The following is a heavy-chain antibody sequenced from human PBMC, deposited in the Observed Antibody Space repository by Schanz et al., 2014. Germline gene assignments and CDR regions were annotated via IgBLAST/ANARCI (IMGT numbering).Heavy chain of an antibody. V-gene: IGHV3-30*04. CDR2: ISTDGTNT. D-gene: IGHD2-8*02. CDR3: TRDRGALVTHNDALNL. J-gene: IGHJ3*01. Sequence: VQLVESGGGLVQPGGSLRLSCVASGFTFSGSVMHWVRQAPGKGLEKVAAISTDGTNTYYAASVRGRFTISRDNSKNTVYLQMDSLRSEDTAVYYCTRDRGALVTHNDALNLWGQGTMVSVSS. CDR1: GFTFSGSV.